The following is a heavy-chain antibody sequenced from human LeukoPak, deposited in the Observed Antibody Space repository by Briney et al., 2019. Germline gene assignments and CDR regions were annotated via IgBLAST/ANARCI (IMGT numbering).Heavy chain of an antibody. CDR1: GFTFSSYW. CDR3: AKLLGDVTTFDY. V-gene: IGHV3-7*01. CDR2: INQDGSVK. Sequence: QPGGSLRLSCAASGFTFSSYWMHWVRQAPGKGLEWVASINQDGSVKHYMDSVKGRFTISRDNAENSLHLQMHSLRAEDTAVYYCAKLLGDVTTFDYWGQGTLVTVSS. D-gene: IGHD3-16*01. J-gene: IGHJ4*02.